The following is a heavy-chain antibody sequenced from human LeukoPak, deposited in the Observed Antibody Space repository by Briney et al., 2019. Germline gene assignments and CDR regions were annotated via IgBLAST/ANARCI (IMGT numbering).Heavy chain of an antibody. D-gene: IGHD6-13*01. CDR1: GFIFSDYG. V-gene: IGHV3-30*02. CDR2: IRYEGSNK. Sequence: PGGSLRLSGAASGFIFSDYGMHWVRQAPRKGLQWVTFIRYEGSNKYYADSVKGRFTISRDNSKNTLYLQMNSLRVEDTAVYYCAKESDVAAAGIDYWGQGTLVTVSS. CDR3: AKESDVAAAGIDY. J-gene: IGHJ4*02.